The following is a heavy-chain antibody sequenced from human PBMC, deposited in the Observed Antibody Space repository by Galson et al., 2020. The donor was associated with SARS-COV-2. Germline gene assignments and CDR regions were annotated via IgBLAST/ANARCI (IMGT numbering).Heavy chain of an antibody. V-gene: IGHV3-53*01. CDR3: ASGWPPDH. J-gene: IGHJ5*02. CDR1: GFSVNSNY. CDR2: IYRNGNT. Sequence: GGSLRLSCAASGFSVNSNYMTWVRQAPGKGLEWVSVIYRNGNTYYADSVKGRFTTSRDNSKNTMYIQMNSLRDEDTAMYYCASGWPPDHWGQGTLVSVSS. D-gene: IGHD2-2*03.